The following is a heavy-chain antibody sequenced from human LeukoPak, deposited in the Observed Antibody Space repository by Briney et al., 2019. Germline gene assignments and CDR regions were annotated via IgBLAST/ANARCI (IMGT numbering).Heavy chain of an antibody. D-gene: IGHD3-3*01. J-gene: IGHJ4*02. CDR2: ISSSSSYI. Sequence: GVSLRLSCAASGFTFSSYSMNWVRQAPGKGLEGVSSISSSSSYIYYAHSVKGRFTISRDNAQNSLYLQMTSLRAEDTAVYYSARHECGYWGQGTLVTVSS. V-gene: IGHV3-21*01. CDR3: ARHECGY. CDR1: GFTFSSYS.